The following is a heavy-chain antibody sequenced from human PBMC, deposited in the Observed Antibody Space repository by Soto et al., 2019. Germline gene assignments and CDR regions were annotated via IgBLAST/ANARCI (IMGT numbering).Heavy chain of an antibody. D-gene: IGHD5-18*01. CDR2: IHSSGTT. J-gene: IGHJ5*02. CDR1: DVSTSNFF. V-gene: IGHV4-59*08. Sequence: PSETLSLTCTVSDVSTSNFFWKWFRQPPGKGLEWIGNIHSSGTTNYNPSLESRVAISLDTSKNQFSLSLSSVTAADTAVYYCARGRGYSYGLDPWGQGTLVTVSS. CDR3: ARGRGYSYGLDP.